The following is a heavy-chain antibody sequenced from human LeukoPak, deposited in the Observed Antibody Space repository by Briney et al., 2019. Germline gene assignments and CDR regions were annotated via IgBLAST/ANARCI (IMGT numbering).Heavy chain of an antibody. Sequence: PSETLSLTCAVYGGSFSGYYWSWIRRPPGKGLEWIGEINHSGSTNYNPSLKSRVTISVDTSKNQFSLKLSSVTAADTAVYYCAGGWSYYCDYWGQGTLVTVSS. D-gene: IGHD1-26*01. V-gene: IGHV4-34*01. CDR3: AGGWSYYCDY. J-gene: IGHJ4*02. CDR1: GGSFSGYY. CDR2: INHSGST.